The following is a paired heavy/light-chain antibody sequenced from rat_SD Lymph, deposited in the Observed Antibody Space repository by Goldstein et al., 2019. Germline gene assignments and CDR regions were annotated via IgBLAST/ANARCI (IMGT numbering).Light chain of an antibody. CDR1: QSLLDSDGDTY. V-gene: IGKV2S27*01. J-gene: IGKJ5*01. CDR3: MQATHAPLT. CDR2: SVS. Sequence: DVVLTQTPPTLSATIGQSVSISCRSSQSLLDSDGDTYLNWLLQRPGQSPQLLIYSVSNLESGVPNRFSGSGSETDFTLKISGVEAEDLGVYYCMQATHAPLTFGSGTKLEIK.
Heavy chain of an antibody. D-gene: IGHD1-4*01. CDR3: ASPGGLA. CDR2: ISSGSSYI. J-gene: IGHJ2*01. CDR1: GFTFSNYG. Sequence: EVQLVESGGGLVQPGRSLKLSCVASGFTFSNYGMNWIRQAPGKGLEWVAYISSGSSYIYYAETVKGRFTISRDNAKNTLYLQMTSLRSEDTALYYCASPGGLAWGQGVMVTVSS. V-gene: IGHV5-34*01.